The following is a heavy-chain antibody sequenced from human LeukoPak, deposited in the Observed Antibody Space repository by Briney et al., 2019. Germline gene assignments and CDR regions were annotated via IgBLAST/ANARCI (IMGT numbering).Heavy chain of an antibody. CDR3: ARRWYYYDSSGDPLAFDL. D-gene: IGHD3-22*01. J-gene: IGHJ3*01. CDR1: GFTFSDYY. CDR2: ISSSSSYT. Sequence: GGSLRLSCAASGFTFSDYYMSWIRQAPGKGLEWVSYISSSSSYTNYADSVKGRFTISRDNAKNSLYQQMNSLRAEDTAVYYCARRWYYYDSSGDPLAFDLWGQGTIVTVS. V-gene: IGHV3-11*06.